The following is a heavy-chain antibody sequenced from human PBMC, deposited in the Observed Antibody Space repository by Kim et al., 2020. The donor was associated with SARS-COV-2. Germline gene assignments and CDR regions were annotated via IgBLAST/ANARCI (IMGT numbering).Heavy chain of an antibody. J-gene: IGHJ4*02. D-gene: IGHD3-10*01. CDR1: GFIFRDHY. CDR3: ASLEGYGAGTFSVAY. Sequence: GGSLRLSCTASGFIFRDHYMSWIRQAPGKGLEWVSYISIAATTTYYADSVQGRFSVSRDDASNSVYLQMNSLTAEDTAVYYCASLEGYGAGTFSVAYGGQGTVVDVS. V-gene: IGHV3-11*01. CDR2: ISIAATTT.